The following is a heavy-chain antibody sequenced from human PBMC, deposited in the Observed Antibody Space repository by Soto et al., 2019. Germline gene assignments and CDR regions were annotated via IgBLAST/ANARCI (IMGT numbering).Heavy chain of an antibody. V-gene: IGHV1-46*01. CDR2: INPSGGST. Sequence: ASVKVSCKASGYTFTSYYMHWVRQAPGQGLEWMGIINPSGGSTSYAQKFQGRVTMTRDTSTSTVYMELSSLRSEDTAVYYCARDILTGYLTFYYYYGMDVWGQGTTVTVSS. CDR3: ARDILTGYLTFYYYYGMDV. J-gene: IGHJ6*02. D-gene: IGHD3-9*01. CDR1: GYTFTSYY.